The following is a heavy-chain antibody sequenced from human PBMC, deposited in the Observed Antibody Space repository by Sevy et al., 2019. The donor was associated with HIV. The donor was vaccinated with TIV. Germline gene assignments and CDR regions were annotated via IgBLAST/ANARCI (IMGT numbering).Heavy chain of an antibody. J-gene: IGHJ4*02. CDR3: VKLDGEEWLLHY. V-gene: IGHV3-7*01. CDR1: GFTFSSYW. CDR2: IRQDGSAR. D-gene: IGHD6-19*01. Sequence: GGSLRLSCVASGFTFSSYWMSWVRQAPGKGLEWVANIRQDGSARYYVDSVKGRFTISRDNAKNSLYLQMNSLGVDDSGLYYCVKLDGEEWLLHYWGQRTLVTVSS.